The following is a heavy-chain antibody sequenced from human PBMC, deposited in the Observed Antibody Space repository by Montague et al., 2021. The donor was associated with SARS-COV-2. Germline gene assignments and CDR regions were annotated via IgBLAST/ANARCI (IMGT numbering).Heavy chain of an antibody. V-gene: IGHV4-38-2*02. CDR3: ARDCYDYGSGSYQRWFDP. CDR1: GYSISSGYY. Sequence: SETLPLTCTVSGYSISSGYYWGWIRQPPGKGLEWIGSTYHSGSTYYNPSLKSRVTISVDTSKNQFSLKLSSVTAANTAVHYCARDCYDYGSGSYQRWFDPWGQGTLVTVSS. D-gene: IGHD3-10*01. CDR2: TYHSGST. J-gene: IGHJ5*02.